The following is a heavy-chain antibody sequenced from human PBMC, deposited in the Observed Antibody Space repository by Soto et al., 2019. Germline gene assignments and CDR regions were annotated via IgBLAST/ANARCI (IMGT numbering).Heavy chain of an antibody. V-gene: IGHV1-18*01. CDR1: GYTFISYG. J-gene: IGHJ3*02. Sequence: HVPLVQSGAEVKKPGASLKVSCKASGYTFISYGVSWVRQAPGQGLEWLGWISPYNGNTNYAQKFQGRITMTTDTSTSTVYMDLRSLRTDVTAVYYCARDQTKWLTDAFDIWGQGTMVVVSS. CDR2: ISPYNGNT. CDR3: ARDQTKWLTDAFDI. D-gene: IGHD5-12*01.